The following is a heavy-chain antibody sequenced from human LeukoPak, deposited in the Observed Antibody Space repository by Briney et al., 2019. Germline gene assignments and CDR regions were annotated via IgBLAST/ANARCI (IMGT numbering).Heavy chain of an antibody. CDR3: ARDPNFSAFDI. CDR1: GGSISSYY. Sequence: SETLSLTCTVSGGSISSYYWSWIRQPAGKGLEWIGRIYTSGSTNYNPSLKSRVTISVDKSKNQFSLKLSSVTAADTAVYYCARDPNFSAFDIWGQGTMVTVPS. CDR2: IYTSGST. J-gene: IGHJ3*02. V-gene: IGHV4-4*07.